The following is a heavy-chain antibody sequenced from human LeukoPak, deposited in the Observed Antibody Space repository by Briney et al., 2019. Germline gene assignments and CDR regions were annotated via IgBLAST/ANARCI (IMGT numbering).Heavy chain of an antibody. Sequence: GGSLRLSCAASGFTFSSYSMNWVRQAPGKGLEWVSSISSSSSYIYYADSVKGRFTISRDNAKNSLYLQMNSLRAEDTAVYYCARDSRIVGATGGSDIWGQGTMVTVSS. CDR3: ARDSRIVGATGGSDI. D-gene: IGHD1-26*01. CDR2: ISSSSSYI. CDR1: GFTFSSYS. J-gene: IGHJ3*02. V-gene: IGHV3-21*01.